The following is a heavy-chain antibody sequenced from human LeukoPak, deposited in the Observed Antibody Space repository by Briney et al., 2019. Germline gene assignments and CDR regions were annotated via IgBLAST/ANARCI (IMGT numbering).Heavy chain of an antibody. Sequence: VASVKVSCKASGGTFSSYAISWVRQAPGQGLEWMGGIIPIFGTANYAQKFQGRVTMTRDTFMSTAYMELNNVRSEDTAVYYCVRGPPNWGFDYWGQGTLVTVSS. D-gene: IGHD7-27*01. V-gene: IGHV1-69*05. J-gene: IGHJ4*02. CDR2: IIPIFGTA. CDR1: GGTFSSYA. CDR3: VRGPPNWGFDY.